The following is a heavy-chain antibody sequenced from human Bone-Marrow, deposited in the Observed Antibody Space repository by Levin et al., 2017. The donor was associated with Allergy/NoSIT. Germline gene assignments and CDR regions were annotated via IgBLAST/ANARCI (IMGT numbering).Heavy chain of an antibody. V-gene: IGHV3-30*18. CDR1: GFTFSSYG. CDR3: AKDLIGSGWCSYYYYGMDV. J-gene: IGHJ6*02. D-gene: IGHD6-19*01. CDR2: ISYDGSNK. Sequence: GESLKISCAASGFTFSSYGMHWVRQAPGKGLEWVAVISYDGSNKYYADSVKGRFTISRDNSKNTLYLQMNSLRAEDTAVYYCAKDLIGSGWCSYYYYGMDVWGQGTTVTVSS.